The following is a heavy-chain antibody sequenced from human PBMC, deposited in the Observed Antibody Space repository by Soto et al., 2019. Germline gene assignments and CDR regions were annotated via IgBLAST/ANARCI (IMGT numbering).Heavy chain of an antibody. V-gene: IGHV1-18*01. Sequence: GASVKVSCKASGYTFTRYGISWVRQAPGHGLEWMGWISAYNGNTNYAQQLQGRVTMTTDTSTSTAYMELRSLRSDDTAVYYCSRRSVPAAIRDYYYGMDVWGQGTTVTVSS. CDR2: ISAYNGNT. D-gene: IGHD2-2*02. CDR3: SRRSVPAAIRDYYYGMDV. CDR1: GYTFTRYG. J-gene: IGHJ6*02.